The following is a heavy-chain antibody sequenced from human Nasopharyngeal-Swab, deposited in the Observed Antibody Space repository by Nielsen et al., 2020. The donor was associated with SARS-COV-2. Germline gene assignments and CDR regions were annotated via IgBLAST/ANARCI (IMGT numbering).Heavy chain of an antibody. D-gene: IGHD3-3*01. CDR1: GFTFSSYA. V-gene: IGHV3-30*04. J-gene: IGHJ3*02. Sequence: GGSLRLSCAASGFTFSSYAMHWVRQAPGKGLEWVAVISYDGSNKYYADSVTGRFTISRDNSKNTLYLQMNSLRAEDTALYYCASSYYDFWSGYYYHGAFDIWGQGTMVTVSS. CDR3: ASSYYDFWSGYYYHGAFDI. CDR2: ISYDGSNK.